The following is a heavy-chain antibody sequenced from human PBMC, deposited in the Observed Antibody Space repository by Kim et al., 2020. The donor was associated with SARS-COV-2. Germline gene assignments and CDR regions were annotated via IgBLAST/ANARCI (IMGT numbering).Heavy chain of an antibody. D-gene: IGHD2-15*01. J-gene: IGHJ4*02. CDR3: ATDGYCSGGSCYSIGGPFDY. CDR1: GYTFTSYG. Sequence: ASVKVSCKASGYTFTSYGISWVRQAPGQGLEWMGWISAYNGNTNYAQKLQGRVTMTTDTSTSTAYMELRSLRSDDTAVYYCATDGYCSGGSCYSIGGPFDYWGQGTLVTVSS. V-gene: IGHV1-18*01. CDR2: ISAYNGNT.